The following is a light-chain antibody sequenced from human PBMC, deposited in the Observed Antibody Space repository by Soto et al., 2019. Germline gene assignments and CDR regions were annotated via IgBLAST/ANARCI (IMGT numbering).Light chain of an antibody. CDR1: QIFTTR. J-gene: IGKJ1*01. Sequence: DIQMTQSPSPLSASLGARVTIPFRASQIFTTRVAGFQQNPGKAPKHLIYAASSLEGGVPSRFSATGFGTEFTLTIDSLQPDDFATYYCQQDKTFPRTFGQGTKLEIK. CDR2: AAS. V-gene: IGKV1-12*01. CDR3: QQDKTFPRT.